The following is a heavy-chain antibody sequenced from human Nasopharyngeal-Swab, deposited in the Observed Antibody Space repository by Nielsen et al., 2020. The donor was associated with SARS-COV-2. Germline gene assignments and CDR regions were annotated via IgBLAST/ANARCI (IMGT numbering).Heavy chain of an antibody. CDR3: AKDLLAGDAFDI. V-gene: IGHV3-23*01. D-gene: IGHD2-21*01. CDR2: ISGSGGST. Sequence: VRQAPGKGLEWVSAISGSGGSTYYADSVKGRFTISRDNSKNTPYLQMNSLRAEDTAVYYCAKDLLAGDAFDIWGQGTMVTVSS. J-gene: IGHJ3*02.